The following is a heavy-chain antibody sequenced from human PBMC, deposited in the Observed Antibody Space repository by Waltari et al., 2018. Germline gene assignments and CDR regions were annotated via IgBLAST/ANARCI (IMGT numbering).Heavy chain of an antibody. V-gene: IGHV1-18*01. CDR1: GYILSICD. J-gene: IGHJ4*02. CDR3: ARDTGIRRIDH. Sequence: QLVQSGAEVKMPGASVKVSCKVSGYILSICDISWVRQAPGQGLQWMGWISGYGGDAHFAEEFQDRVTLTRDKSTNTAYMEIRSLRFDDTAVYFCARDTGIRRIDHWGPGTQVTVSS. CDR2: ISGYGGDA.